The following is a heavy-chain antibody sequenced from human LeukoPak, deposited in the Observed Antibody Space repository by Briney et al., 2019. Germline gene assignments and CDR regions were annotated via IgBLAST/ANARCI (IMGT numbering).Heavy chain of an antibody. V-gene: IGHV4-34*01. CDR3: ARLVLSSSWCFDY. Sequence: SETLSLTCAVYGGSFSGYYWSWIRQPPGKGLEWIGEINHSGSTNYNPSLKSRVTISVDTSKNQFSLKLSSVTAADTAVYYCARLVLSSSWCFDYRGQGTLVTVSS. J-gene: IGHJ4*02. CDR2: INHSGST. D-gene: IGHD6-13*01. CDR1: GGSFSGYY.